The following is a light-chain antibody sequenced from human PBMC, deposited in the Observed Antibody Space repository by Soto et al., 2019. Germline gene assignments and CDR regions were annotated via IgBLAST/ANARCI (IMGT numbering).Light chain of an antibody. J-gene: IGKJ1*01. CDR2: GAS. Sequence: EIGITQSPATVSVSPGERATLSCRASQSVRSNLAWYQQKPGQAPRLLIHGASSRATGIPDRFSGSGSETEFTLTISSLQSEDFAVYYCQQYNNWPRTFGQGTKVDIK. V-gene: IGKV3-15*01. CDR1: QSVRSN. CDR3: QQYNNWPRT.